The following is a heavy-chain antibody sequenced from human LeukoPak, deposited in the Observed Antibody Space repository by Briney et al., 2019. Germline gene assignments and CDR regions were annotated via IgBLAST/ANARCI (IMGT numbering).Heavy chain of an antibody. Sequence: PGGSLRLSCAASGFTFSSYWMSWVRQAPGKGLEWVANIKQDGSEKYYVDSVKGRFTISRDNAKNSLYLQMNSLRAEDTAVYYCARVRLGVVPAAFDYWGQGTLVTVSS. J-gene: IGHJ4*02. V-gene: IGHV3-7*01. CDR2: IKQDGSEK. CDR3: ARVRLGVVPAAFDY. D-gene: IGHD2-2*01. CDR1: GFTFSSYW.